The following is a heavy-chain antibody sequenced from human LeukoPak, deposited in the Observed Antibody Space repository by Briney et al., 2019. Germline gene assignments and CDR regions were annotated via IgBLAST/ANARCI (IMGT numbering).Heavy chain of an antibody. CDR2: ISGSGGNT. V-gene: IGHV3-23*01. CDR1: GFTFSSYA. J-gene: IGHJ4*02. Sequence: GGSLRLSCAASGFTFSSYAMTWVRQAPGKGLEWVSGISGSGGNTYYADSVKGRFTIPRDNSKNTLYLQMNSLRAEDRAVYFCARDWREGSHDYWGQGTLLTVSS. D-gene: IGHD3-3*01. CDR3: ARDWREGSHDY.